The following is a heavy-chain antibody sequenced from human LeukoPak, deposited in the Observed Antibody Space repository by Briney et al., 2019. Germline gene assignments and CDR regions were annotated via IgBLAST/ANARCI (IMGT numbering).Heavy chain of an antibody. J-gene: IGHJ4*02. Sequence: SETLSLTCAVYGGSFSGYYWSWIRQPPGKGLEWIGEINHSGSTNYNPSLKSRVTISVDTSKNQFSLKLSSVTAADTAVYYCARGGVGAYDFWSGYSQIHDYWGQGTLVTVSS. D-gene: IGHD3-3*01. CDR3: ARGGVGAYDFWSGYSQIHDY. CDR1: GGSFSGYY. CDR2: INHSGST. V-gene: IGHV4-34*01.